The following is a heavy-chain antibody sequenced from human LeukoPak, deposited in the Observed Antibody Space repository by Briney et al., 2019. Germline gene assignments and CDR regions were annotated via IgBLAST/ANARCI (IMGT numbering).Heavy chain of an antibody. CDR1: GFTFSSYS. CDR2: IKSKTDGGTT. CDR3: AKDEGDYGDAFDI. J-gene: IGHJ3*02. D-gene: IGHD4-17*01. Sequence: GGSLRLSCAASGFTFSSYSMNWVRQAPGKGLEWVGRIKSKTDGGTTDYAAPVKGRFTISRDDSKNTLYLQMNSLRAEDTAVYYGAKDEGDYGDAFDIWGQGTMVTVSS. V-gene: IGHV3-15*01.